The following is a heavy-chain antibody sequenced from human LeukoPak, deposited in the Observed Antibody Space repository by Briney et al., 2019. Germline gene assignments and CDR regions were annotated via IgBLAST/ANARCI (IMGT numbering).Heavy chain of an antibody. CDR1: GGSISSGSYY. CDR2: IYTSGST. J-gene: IGHJ4*02. Sequence: PSQTLSLICTVSGGSISSGSYYWSWIRQPAGKGLEWIGRIYTSGSTNYNPSLKSRVTISVDTSKNQFSLKLSSVTAADTAVYYCARASTYYDFSLWGQGTLVTVSS. CDR3: ARASTYYDFSL. D-gene: IGHD3-3*01. V-gene: IGHV4-61*02.